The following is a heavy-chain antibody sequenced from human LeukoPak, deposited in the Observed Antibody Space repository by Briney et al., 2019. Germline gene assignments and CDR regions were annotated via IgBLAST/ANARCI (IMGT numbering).Heavy chain of an antibody. J-gene: IGHJ4*02. D-gene: IGHD3-9*01. CDR1: GFTFSTYN. V-gene: IGHV3-21*06. Sequence: GSLRLSCAASGFTFSTYNMNWVRQAPGKGPEGVSSITSGGTYTYYADSVKGRFTTSRDNAKNSLSLQLSSLRAEDTAVYYCARGHYDILTASYKWTPDYWGQGILVTVSS. CDR3: ARGHYDILTASYKWTPDY. CDR2: ITSGGTYT.